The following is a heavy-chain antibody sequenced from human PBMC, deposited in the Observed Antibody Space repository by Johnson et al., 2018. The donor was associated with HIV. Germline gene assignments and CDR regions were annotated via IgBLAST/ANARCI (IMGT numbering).Heavy chain of an antibody. Sequence: VQLVESGGGLVQPGRSLRLSCAASGFTFDDFAMHWVRQAPGKGLEWVSGISWNSGSIHYADSVKGRFTISRDNSKNTVYLQMNSLRAEDTALYYCTSKVRYAFDIWGQGTMVTVSS. CDR2: ISWNSGSI. CDR1: GFTFDDFA. V-gene: IGHV3-9*01. J-gene: IGHJ3*02. CDR3: TSKVRYAFDI.